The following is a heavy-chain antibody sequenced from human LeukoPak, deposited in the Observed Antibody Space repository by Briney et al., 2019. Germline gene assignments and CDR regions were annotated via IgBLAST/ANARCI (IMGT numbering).Heavy chain of an antibody. V-gene: IGHV4-4*02. D-gene: IGHD3-22*01. J-gene: IGHJ4*02. CDR3: AGDVFYYDSSGYYPSSDY. CDR2: IYHSGST. CDR1: GGSISSSNW. Sequence: SGTLSLTCAVSGGSISSSNWWSWVRQPPGKGLEWIGEIYHSGSTNYNPSLKSRVTISVDKSKNQFSLKLSSVTAADTAVYYCAGDVFYYDSSGYYPSSDYWGLGTLVTVSS.